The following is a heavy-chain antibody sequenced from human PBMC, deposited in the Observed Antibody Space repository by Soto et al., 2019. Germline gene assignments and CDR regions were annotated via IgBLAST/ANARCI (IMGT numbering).Heavy chain of an antibody. J-gene: IGHJ4*02. CDR3: AREYTRTEDGPTPYYSDF. CDR1: GDSISTSY. D-gene: IGHD1-1*01. V-gene: IGHV4-4*07. Sequence: SETLSLTCSVSGDSISTSYWNWIRQPAGKGLEWIGRIYSGGDTNYNPSFKSRLSLSIDTSKNQFSLKLRSVTAADTAVYYCAREYTRTEDGPTPYYSDFWSQGTLVTVSS. CDR2: IYSGGDT.